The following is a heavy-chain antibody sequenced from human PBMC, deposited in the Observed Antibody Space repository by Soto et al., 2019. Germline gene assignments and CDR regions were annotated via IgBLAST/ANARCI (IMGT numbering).Heavy chain of an antibody. J-gene: IGHJ5*02. Sequence: SVKVSCKASGGTFSSYAISWVRQAPGQGLEWMGGIIPIFGTANYAQKFQGRVTITRDTSASTAYMDLSSLRSEDTAVYYCARGIATGQLDPWGQGTLVTVSS. V-gene: IGHV1-69*05. D-gene: IGHD2-15*01. CDR3: ARGIATGQLDP. CDR1: GGTFSSYA. CDR2: IIPIFGTA.